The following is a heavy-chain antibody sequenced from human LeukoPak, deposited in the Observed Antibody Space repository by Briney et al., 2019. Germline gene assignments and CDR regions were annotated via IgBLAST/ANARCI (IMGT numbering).Heavy chain of an antibody. D-gene: IGHD6-19*01. V-gene: IGHV1-8*01. J-gene: IGHJ6*02. CDR1: GYTFTSYD. CDR3: ARTEQWLVPLYYYYGMDV. Sequence: ASVKVSCKASGYTFTSYDTNWVRQVTEEWSGWMGWMNPNSGNTGYAQKFQGRVTMTRNTSISTAYMELSSLRSEDTAVYYCARTEQWLVPLYYYYGMDVWGQGTTVTVSS. CDR2: MNPNSGNT.